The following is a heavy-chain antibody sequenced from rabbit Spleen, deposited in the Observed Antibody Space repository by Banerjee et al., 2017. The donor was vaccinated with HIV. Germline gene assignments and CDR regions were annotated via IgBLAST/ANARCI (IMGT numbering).Heavy chain of an antibody. CDR3: ARDTIYYYGYVGCAL. Sequence: QSLEESGGDLVKPGASLTLTCTASGFSFSSRYYMCWVRQAPGKGLEWIACINTGSSGSTNYASWAKGRFTISKTSSTTVTLQMTSLTAADTATYFCARDTIYYYGYVGCALWGPGTLVTVS. V-gene: IGHV1S40*01. D-gene: IGHD6-1*01. CDR2: INTGSSGST. CDR1: GFSFSSRYY. J-gene: IGHJ4*01.